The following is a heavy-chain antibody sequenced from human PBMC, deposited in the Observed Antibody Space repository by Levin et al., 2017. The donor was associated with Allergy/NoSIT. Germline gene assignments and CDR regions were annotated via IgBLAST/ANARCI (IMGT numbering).Heavy chain of an antibody. D-gene: IGHD3-22*01. J-gene: IGHJ4*02. Sequence: PSETLSLTCTVSGGSISSSGYYWGWIRQPPGKGLEWIGSIYYSGSTHYNPSLKSRVTISVDTSKNQISLKLSSVTAADTAVYYCARLRHTYYYDSSGYYCDYWGQGTLVTVSS. CDR2: IYYSGST. CDR3: ARLRHTYYYDSSGYYCDY. CDR1: GGSISSSGYY. V-gene: IGHV4-39*01.